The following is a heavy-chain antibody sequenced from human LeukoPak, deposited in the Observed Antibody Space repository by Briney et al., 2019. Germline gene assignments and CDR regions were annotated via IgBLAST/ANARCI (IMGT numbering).Heavy chain of an antibody. D-gene: IGHD2-15*01. CDR2: INSDGSST. CDR1: GFTFSSYW. V-gene: IGHV3-74*01. CDR3: ARVSCCGNTCYRFGY. Sequence: GGSLRLSCAASGFTFSSYWMHWVRQAPGKGLVWVSRINSDGSSTIYADSVKGRFTISRDNAKNTLYLQMNSLRAEDTAVYYCARVSCCGNTCYRFGYWGQGTLVTVSS. J-gene: IGHJ4*02.